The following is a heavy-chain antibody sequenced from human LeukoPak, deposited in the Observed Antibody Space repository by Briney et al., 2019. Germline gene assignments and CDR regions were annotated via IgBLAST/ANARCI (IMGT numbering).Heavy chain of an antibody. CDR1: GFTFNMHG. CDR2: VWFDGSHK. J-gene: IGHJ4*02. V-gene: IGHV3-30*02. Sequence: GGSLRLPCAASGFTFNMHGMHWVRQAPGKGLEWLANVWFDGSHKYYADSVKDRFTISRDNSKNTLYLQMNSLRVEDTAVYYCAKDPHEDFFDHWGQGTLVTVSS. CDR3: AKDPHEDFFDH.